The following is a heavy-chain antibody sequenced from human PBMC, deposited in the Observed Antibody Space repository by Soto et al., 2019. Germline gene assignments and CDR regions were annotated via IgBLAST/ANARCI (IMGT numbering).Heavy chain of an antibody. Sequence: ASVKVSCKASGYTFTSYDINWVRQATGQGLEWMGWMNPNSGNTGYAQKFQGRVTMTRNTSISTAYMELSSLRSEDTAVYYCARNYDFWSGYPYYYYMDVWGKGTTVTVSS. CDR2: MNPNSGNT. V-gene: IGHV1-8*01. CDR3: ARNYDFWSGYPYYYYMDV. CDR1: GYTFTSYD. D-gene: IGHD3-3*01. J-gene: IGHJ6*03.